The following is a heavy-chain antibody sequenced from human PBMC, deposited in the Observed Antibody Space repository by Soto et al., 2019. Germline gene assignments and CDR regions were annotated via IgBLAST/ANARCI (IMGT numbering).Heavy chain of an antibody. D-gene: IGHD5-12*01. J-gene: IGHJ5*02. CDR2: VSTNGGTL. Sequence: GGSLRLSCSASGFTFSIYAMHWVRQAPGKGLEYVSAVSTNGGTLYYADSVKGRFTISRDNSRNTLYLQMNSLRPEDTAVYYCVKDRAPRDGYKTQPGSWGLGTLVTVSS. CDR1: GFTFSIYA. V-gene: IGHV3-64D*06. CDR3: VKDRAPRDGYKTQPGS.